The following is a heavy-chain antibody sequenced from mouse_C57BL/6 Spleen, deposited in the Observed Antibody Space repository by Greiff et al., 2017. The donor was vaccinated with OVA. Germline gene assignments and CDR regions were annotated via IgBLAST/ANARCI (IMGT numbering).Heavy chain of an antibody. V-gene: IGHV1-82*01. CDR3: AREGPWRFFDY. Sequence: QVHVKQSGPELVKPGASVKISCKASGYAFSSSWMNWVKQRPGKGLEWIGRIYPGDGDTNYNGKFKGKATLTADKSSSTAYMQLSSLTSEDSAVYFCAREGPWRFFDYWGQGTTLTVSS. CDR1: GYAFSSSW. CDR2: IYPGDGDT. J-gene: IGHJ2*01.